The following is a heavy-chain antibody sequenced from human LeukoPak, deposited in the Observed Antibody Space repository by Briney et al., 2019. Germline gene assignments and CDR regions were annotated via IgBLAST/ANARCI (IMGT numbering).Heavy chain of an antibody. CDR3: ARARYCSGGSCWGTHEFDY. V-gene: IGHV1-2*02. D-gene: IGHD2-15*01. J-gene: IGHJ4*02. CDR1: GYTFTGYY. Sequence: GASVKVSCKASGYTFTGYYMHWVRQAPGQGLEWMGWINPNSGGTNYAQKFQGRVTMTRDTSISTAYMELSRLRSDDTAVYYCARARYCSGGSCWGTHEFDYWGQGTLVTVSS. CDR2: INPNSGGT.